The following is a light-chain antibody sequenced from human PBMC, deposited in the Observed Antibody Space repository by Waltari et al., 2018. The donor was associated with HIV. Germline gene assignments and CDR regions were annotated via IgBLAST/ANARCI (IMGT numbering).Light chain of an antibody. CDR2: EVS. J-gene: IGLJ2*01. CDR3: CSYAGSSTLV. V-gene: IGLV2-23*02. Sequence: QSALTQPASVSGSPGQSITISCTGTSSDVGSYNLVSWYQQHPAKAPNLMIYEVSKRPSGVSNRFSGSKSGNTASLTISGLQAEDEADYYCCSYAGSSTLVFGGGTKLTVL. CDR1: SSDVGSYNL.